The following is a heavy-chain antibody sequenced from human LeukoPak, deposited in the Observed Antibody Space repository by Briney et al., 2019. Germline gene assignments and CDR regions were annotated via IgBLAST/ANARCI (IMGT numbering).Heavy chain of an antibody. CDR2: TYYRSKWYN. CDR3: AREGFSSGWYGSPDY. D-gene: IGHD6-19*01. J-gene: IGHJ4*02. Sequence: SQTLSLTCAISGDSVSSNSAAWNWIRQSPSRGLEWLGRTYYRSKWYNDYAVSVKSRITLTPHTSKNQFSLQLNSVTPEDTAVYYCAREGFSSGWYGSPDYWGQGTLVTVSS. V-gene: IGHV6-1*01. CDR1: GDSVSSNSAA.